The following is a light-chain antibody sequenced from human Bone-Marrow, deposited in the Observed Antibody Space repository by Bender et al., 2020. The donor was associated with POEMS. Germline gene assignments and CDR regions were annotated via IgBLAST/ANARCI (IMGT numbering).Light chain of an antibody. CDR1: ELSKQY. V-gene: IGLV3-25*03. CDR3: QSADTSGTYWM. CDR2: KDT. Sequence: SYELTQPPSVSVSPGQTARITCSGDELSKQYSYWYQQSAGQAPVLVIYKDTERPSGIPDRFSGSTSGTTVTLTISGVQAEDEGDYYCQSADTSGTYWMFGGGTKLTVL. J-gene: IGLJ3*02.